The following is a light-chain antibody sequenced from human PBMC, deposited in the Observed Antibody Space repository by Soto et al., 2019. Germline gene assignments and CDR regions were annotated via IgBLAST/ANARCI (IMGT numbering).Light chain of an antibody. V-gene: IGKV3-15*01. CDR3: QQYNNWPPGAT. CDR2: YAS. J-gene: IGKJ3*01. Sequence: DIVMTQSPATLSVSPGERVTLSCRASLTVSTNLAWYQQKPGQTPTLLIYYASTRATGTPARFSGSGSVKEFTLTTSSLQPEDVATCCCQQYNNWPPGATFGPGTKVEIK. CDR1: LTVSTN.